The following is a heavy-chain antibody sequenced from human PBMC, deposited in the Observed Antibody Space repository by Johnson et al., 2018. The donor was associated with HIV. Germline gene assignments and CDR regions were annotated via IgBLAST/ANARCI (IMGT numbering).Heavy chain of an antibody. CDR1: GFTVSSNY. V-gene: IGHV3-66*01. J-gene: IGHJ3*02. CDR3: ARATDQRLDAFDI. CDR2: IYSGGST. Sequence: MQLVESGGGLVQPGGSLRLSCAASGFTVSSNYMSWVRQAPGKGLEWVSVIYSGGSTYYADSVKGRFTISRDNAKNSLYLQLNSLRADDTAVYYCARATDQRLDAFDIWGQGTMVTVSS. D-gene: IGHD6-25*01.